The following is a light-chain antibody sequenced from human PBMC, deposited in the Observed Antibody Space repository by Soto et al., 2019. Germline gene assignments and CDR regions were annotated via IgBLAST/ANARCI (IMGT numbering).Light chain of an antibody. V-gene: IGLV1-51*01. CDR1: SSNIGNNY. CDR2: DNN. CDR3: GTWDSSLSARKV. Sequence: QLVLTQPPSVSAAPGQKVTISCSGSSSNIGNNYVSWYQQLPGTAPKLLIYDNNKRPSGIPDRFSGSKSGTSATLGITGLQTGDEADYYCGTWDSSLSARKVFGGGTQLTVL. J-gene: IGLJ2*01.